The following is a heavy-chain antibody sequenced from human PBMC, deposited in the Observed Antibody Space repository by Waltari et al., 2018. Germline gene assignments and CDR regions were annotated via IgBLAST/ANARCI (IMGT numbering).Heavy chain of an antibody. CDR2: SSYNAKNI. CDR1: EFTFSSYA. J-gene: IGHJ6*02. Sequence: QVQLVESGGGVVQPGRSLRLSCAASEFTFSSYAMHWVRQAPGKGLGWVAVSSYNAKNIYYVDSVKGRFTISRDNSKKTLFLQMNSLRAEDTAIYYCARDYCDRTNCHGMDVWGQGTAVTVSS. V-gene: IGHV3-30*04. CDR3: ARDYCDRTNCHGMDV. D-gene: IGHD3-22*01.